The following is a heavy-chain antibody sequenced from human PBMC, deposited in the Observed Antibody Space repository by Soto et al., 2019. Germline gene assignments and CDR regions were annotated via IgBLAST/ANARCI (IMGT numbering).Heavy chain of an antibody. Sequence: LRLSCAASGFTFSNYWIHWVRQVPGKGLVWVSRTNTDGSSTNYADSVKGRFTVSRDNADNTLYLQMSSLRAEDTAVYYCARDHCSTSTCYTVWFDPWGQGTLVTVS. J-gene: IGHJ5*02. D-gene: IGHD2-2*01. CDR1: GFTFSNYW. CDR3: ARDHCSTSTCYTVWFDP. CDR2: TNTDGSST. V-gene: IGHV3-74*01.